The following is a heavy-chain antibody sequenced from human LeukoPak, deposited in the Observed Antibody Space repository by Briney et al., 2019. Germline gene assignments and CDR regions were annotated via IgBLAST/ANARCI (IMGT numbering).Heavy chain of an antibody. V-gene: IGHV4-39*07. Sequence: SETLSLTCTVSGGSISGSSYYWGWIRQPPGKGLEWIGSIYYSGSTYYNPSLKSRVTISVDTSKNQFSLRLSSVTAADTAVYYCAREQYLAYDVFGFWGQGTMVTVSS. CDR1: GGSISGSSYY. CDR3: AREQYLAYDVFGF. J-gene: IGHJ3*01. D-gene: IGHD4-11*01. CDR2: IYYSGST.